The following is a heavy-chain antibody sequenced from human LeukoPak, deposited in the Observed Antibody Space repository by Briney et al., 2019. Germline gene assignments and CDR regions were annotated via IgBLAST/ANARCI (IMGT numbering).Heavy chain of an antibody. Sequence: ASVKVSCKASGYTFTGYYIHWVRQAPGQGLEWMGWINPNSGGTNYAQKFQGRVTMTRDTSISTAYMELSRLRSDDTAVYYCAREIAAAGKVCDYWGQGTLVTVSS. J-gene: IGHJ4*02. D-gene: IGHD6-13*01. CDR3: AREIAAAGKVCDY. V-gene: IGHV1-2*02. CDR1: GYTFTGYY. CDR2: INPNSGGT.